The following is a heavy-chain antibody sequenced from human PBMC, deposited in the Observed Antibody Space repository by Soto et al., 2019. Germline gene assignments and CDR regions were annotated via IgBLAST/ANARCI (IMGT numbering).Heavy chain of an antibody. CDR2: INYSGTT. CDR3: ARHNYGSGSTYFDY. CDR1: GGSISSGDYY. Sequence: SETLSLTCTVSGGSISSGDYYWSWIRQPPGKGLEWIGYINYSGTTYYNPSLKSRVTISVDTSKNQFSLKLNSMTAADTAVYYCARHNYGSGSTYFDYWGQGTLVTVSS. V-gene: IGHV4-30-4*01. D-gene: IGHD3-10*01. J-gene: IGHJ4*02.